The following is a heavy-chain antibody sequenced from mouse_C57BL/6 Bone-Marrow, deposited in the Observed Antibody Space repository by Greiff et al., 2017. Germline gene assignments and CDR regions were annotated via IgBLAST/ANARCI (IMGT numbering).Heavy chain of an antibody. Sequence: QVQLQQPGAELVKPGASVKLSCKASGYTFTSYWMHWVKQRPGQGLEWIGMIHPNSGSTNYNEKFKSQATLTVDKSSSTAYMQLSSLTSEDSAGYYCARSVLWLRRYYAMDYWGQGTSVTVSS. CDR1: GYTFTSYW. J-gene: IGHJ4*01. CDR2: IHPNSGST. V-gene: IGHV1-64*01. CDR3: ARSVLWLRRYYAMDY. D-gene: IGHD2-2*01.